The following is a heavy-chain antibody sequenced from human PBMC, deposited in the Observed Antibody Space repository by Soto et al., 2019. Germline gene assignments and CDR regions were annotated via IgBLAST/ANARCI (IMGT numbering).Heavy chain of an antibody. V-gene: IGHV4-34*01. J-gene: IGHJ3*02. Sequence: SETLSLTCAVYGGSFSGYYWSWIRQPPGKGLEWIGEINHSGSTNYNPSLKSRVTISVDTSKNQFSLKLSSVTAADTAVYYRARGGDGYNYGDAFDIWGQGTMVTVSS. CDR2: INHSGST. CDR3: ARGGDGYNYGDAFDI. CDR1: GGSFSGYY. D-gene: IGHD5-12*01.